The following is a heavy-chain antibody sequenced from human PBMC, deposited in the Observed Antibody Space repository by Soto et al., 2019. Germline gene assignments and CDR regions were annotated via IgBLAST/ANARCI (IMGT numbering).Heavy chain of an antibody. Sequence: QVQLQQWGAGLLKPSETLSLACAVYGGFVSSGSYYWSWIRQPPGKGLEWIGEMSHSGGTHFNPSLKSRVTVSVDTSKNQFSLNIYSVTAADTALYYCARVARRTVTTVVDAFDIWGPRTMVTVSS. D-gene: IGHD1-1*01. J-gene: IGHJ3*02. CDR3: ARVARRTVTTVVDAFDI. CDR1: GGFVSSGSYY. CDR2: MSHSGGT. V-gene: IGHV4-34*01.